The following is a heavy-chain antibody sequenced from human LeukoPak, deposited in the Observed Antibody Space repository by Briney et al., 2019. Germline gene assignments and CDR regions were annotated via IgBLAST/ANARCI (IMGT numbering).Heavy chain of an antibody. D-gene: IGHD6-6*01. CDR3: AREIGEFSSSGNIAY. CDR2: ISRSGSAI. V-gene: IGHV3-48*01. Sequence: GGSLRLSCTVSGFTFSTYSMNWVRQAPGKGLEDIAYISRSGSAIHYADSVKGRFTISRDNAKNSQYLQMNSLRAEDTAVYYCAREIGEFSSSGNIAYWGQGTLVTVSS. CDR1: GFTFSTYS. J-gene: IGHJ4*02.